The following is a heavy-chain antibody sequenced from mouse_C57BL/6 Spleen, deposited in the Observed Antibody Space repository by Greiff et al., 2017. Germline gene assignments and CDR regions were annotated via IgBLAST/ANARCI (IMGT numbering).Heavy chain of an antibody. D-gene: IGHD1-1*01. J-gene: IGHJ2*01. CDR2: INPSNGGT. V-gene: IGHV1-53*01. Sequence: QVQLQQPGTELVKPGASVKLSCKASGYTFTSYWMHWVKQRPGQGLEWIGNINPSNGGTNYNEKFKSKATLTVDKSSSTAYMQLSSLTSEDSAVYYCARWVTTVVATKRYFDYWGQGTTLTVSS. CDR1: GYTFTSYW. CDR3: ARWVTTVVATKRYFDY.